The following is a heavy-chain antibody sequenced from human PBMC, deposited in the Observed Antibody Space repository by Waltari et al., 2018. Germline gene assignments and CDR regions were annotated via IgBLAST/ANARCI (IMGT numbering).Heavy chain of an antibody. CDR3: ARHINYARDY. D-gene: IGHD1-7*01. CDR1: GFSFSNAG. CDR2: IKPDGIEK. Sequence: EVQLLESGGGLVQPGGSLSLSCAASGFSFSNAGMCWVRQAPGKGLEWVASIKPDGIEKTYVDSVKGRFTISRDNDENSLYLQMNSLRDEDTGVYYCARHINYARDYWGHGTLVTVSS. J-gene: IGHJ4*01. V-gene: IGHV3-7*01.